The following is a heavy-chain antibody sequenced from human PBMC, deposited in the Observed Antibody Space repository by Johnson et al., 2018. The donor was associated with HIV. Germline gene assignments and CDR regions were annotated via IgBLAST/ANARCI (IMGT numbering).Heavy chain of an antibody. D-gene: IGHD3-10*01. CDR3: AKGTFAAFDI. CDR2: INSDGSST. V-gene: IGHV3-74*02. Sequence: EQLVESGGGVVQPGRSLRLSCAASGFTFSDYYMSWVRQAPGKGLVWVSRINSDGSSTSYADSVKGRFTISRDNSKNTLYLQMNSLRAEDTAVYYCAKGTFAAFDIWGQGTMVTVSS. CDR1: GFTFSDYY. J-gene: IGHJ3*02.